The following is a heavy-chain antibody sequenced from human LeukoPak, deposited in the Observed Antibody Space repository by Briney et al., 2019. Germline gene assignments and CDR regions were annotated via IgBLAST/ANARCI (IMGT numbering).Heavy chain of an antibody. D-gene: IGHD6-19*01. J-gene: IGHJ4*02. Sequence: GASVKVSCKASGYIFTRYAMHWVRQVPGQRLEWMGWINAGNGNTKYSQKIQGRVTITRDTSASTAYMEVSSLRSEDTAVYYCAGGIEASSGWYVIDYWGQGTLVTVSS. CDR2: INAGNGNT. CDR1: GYIFTRYA. CDR3: AGGIEASSGWYVIDY. V-gene: IGHV1-3*01.